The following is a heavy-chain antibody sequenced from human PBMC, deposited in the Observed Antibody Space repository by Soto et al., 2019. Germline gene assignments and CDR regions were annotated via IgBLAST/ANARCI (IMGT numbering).Heavy chain of an antibody. CDR1: GGSISSCY. V-gene: IGHV4-59*01. Sequence: SETLSLTCTVSGGSISSCYWSWIRQPPGKGLEWIGSINYSGSTKYNPSLKSRVTVSVDTSKNEFSRKLSSWAAGYTAVDDCAREQATTRTNESFDYWGQGTLVTVSS. CDR3: AREQATTRTNESFDY. J-gene: IGHJ4*02. CDR2: INYSGST. D-gene: IGHD1-1*01.